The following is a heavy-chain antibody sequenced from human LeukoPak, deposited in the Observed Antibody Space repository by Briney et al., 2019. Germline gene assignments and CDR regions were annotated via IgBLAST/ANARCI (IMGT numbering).Heavy chain of an antibody. V-gene: IGHV4-59*01. CDR2: IYYSGST. D-gene: IGHD3-22*01. Sequence: PSETLSLTCTVSGGSISSYYWSWIRQPPGKGLEWIGYIYYSGSTNYNPSLKSRVTISVDTSKNQFSLKLSSVTAADTAVYYCARVRRRDYYDSSGYLFDYWGQGTLVTVSS. CDR3: ARVRRRDYYDSSGYLFDY. CDR1: GGSISSYY. J-gene: IGHJ4*02.